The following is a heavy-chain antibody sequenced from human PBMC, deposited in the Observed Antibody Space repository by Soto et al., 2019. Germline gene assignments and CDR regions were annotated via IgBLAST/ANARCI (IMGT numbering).Heavy chain of an antibody. CDR2: IYHSGST. CDR3: ARGGGWYWFDP. J-gene: IGHJ5*02. D-gene: IGHD6-19*01. CDR1: GGSISSGGYS. V-gene: IGHV4-30-2*01. Sequence: QLQLQESGSGLVKPSQTLSLTCAVSGGSISSGGYSWSWIRQPPGKGLEWIGYIYHSGSTYYNPFLTSGVTISVDRSRNQFSLKLSSVTAADTAVYYWARGGGWYWFDPWGQGTLVTVSS.